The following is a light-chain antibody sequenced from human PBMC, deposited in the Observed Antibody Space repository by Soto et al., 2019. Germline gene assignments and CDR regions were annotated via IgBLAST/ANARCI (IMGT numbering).Light chain of an antibody. Sequence: DIQMTQSPSSLSASIGDRVTITCRASQSISIYLNWYQQKPGKAPKVLIYAASTLQSGVPSRFSGSGSGTDFTLTISNLQTEDFASYYCQQAYINPRTFGPGTKVDIK. CDR2: AAS. CDR1: QSISIY. CDR3: QQAYINPRT. V-gene: IGKV1-39*01. J-gene: IGKJ1*01.